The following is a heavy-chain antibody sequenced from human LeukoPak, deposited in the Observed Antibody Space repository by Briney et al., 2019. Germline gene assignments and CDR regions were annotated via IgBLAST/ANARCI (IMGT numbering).Heavy chain of an antibody. CDR3: ARANGGNGGFAFDI. CDR1: GGSISSGGYS. CDR2: IYHSGST. Sequence: PSQTLSLTCAVSGGSISSGGYSWSWIRQPPGKGLEWIGYIYHSGSTYYNPSLKSRVTISVDRSKNQFSLKLSSVTAADTAVYYCARANGGNGGFAFDIWGQGTMVTVSS. V-gene: IGHV4-30-2*01. J-gene: IGHJ3*02. D-gene: IGHD4-23*01.